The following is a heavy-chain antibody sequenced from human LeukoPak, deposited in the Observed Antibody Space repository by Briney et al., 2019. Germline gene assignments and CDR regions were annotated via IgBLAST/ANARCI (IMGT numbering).Heavy chain of an antibody. CDR2: IYYTGNT. D-gene: IGHD6-13*01. CDR3: ARGSYSSTYSA. V-gene: IGHV4-30-4*08. CDR1: GGSISSGDYY. Sequence: PSETLSLTCTVSGGSISSGDYYWSWIRQPPGKGLEWVAYIYYTGNTYSNPSLKSRLTMSVDTSKTQFSLRLSSVTAADTAVYYCARGSYSSTYSAWGQGTLVTVSS. J-gene: IGHJ5*02.